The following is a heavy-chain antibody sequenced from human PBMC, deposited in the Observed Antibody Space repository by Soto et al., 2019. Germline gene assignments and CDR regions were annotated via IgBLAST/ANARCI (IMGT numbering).Heavy chain of an antibody. Sequence: QVQLQESGPGLVKPSETLSLTCTVSGGSITSYYWSWIRQRPGKGLEWLGYIYYTGSTNYNPSLKSRVTISLDTSKNQFSLKLSSVTAADTAVYYCARHAYGSGFYYGMNVWGQGTTVTVSS. V-gene: IGHV4-59*08. CDR1: GGSITSYY. CDR2: IYYTGST. D-gene: IGHD3-10*01. J-gene: IGHJ6*02. CDR3: ARHAYGSGFYYGMNV.